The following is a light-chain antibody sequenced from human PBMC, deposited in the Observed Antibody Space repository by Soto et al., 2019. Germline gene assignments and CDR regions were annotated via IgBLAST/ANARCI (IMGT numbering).Light chain of an antibody. CDR3: AAWDDSLNGHV. V-gene: IGLV1-44*01. CDR2: TTI. CDR1: SSNIGNRS. Sequence: QSVLTPPHSASGTPGQRVTISCSGSSSNIGNRSVNWFQQLPGTAPKLLFSTTIQRLSGVPVRFSGSKSGTSASLAISGLQSEDEADYYCAAWDDSLNGHVFGTGTKVTVL. J-gene: IGLJ1*01.